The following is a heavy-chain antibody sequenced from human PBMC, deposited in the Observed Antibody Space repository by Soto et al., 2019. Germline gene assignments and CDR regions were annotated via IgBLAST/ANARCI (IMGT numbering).Heavy chain of an antibody. V-gene: IGHV1-18*01. CDR3: ARPYSSSWSNDSSDGFDI. CDR1: GYTFTSYG. D-gene: IGHD6-13*01. CDR2: ISAYNGNT. J-gene: IGHJ3*02. Sequence: ASVKVSCKASGYTFTSYGISWVRQAPGQGLEWMGWISAYNGNTNYAQKLQGRVTMTTDTSTSTAYMELRSLRSDDTAVYYCARPYSSSWSNDSSDGFDIWGQGTMVTVSS.